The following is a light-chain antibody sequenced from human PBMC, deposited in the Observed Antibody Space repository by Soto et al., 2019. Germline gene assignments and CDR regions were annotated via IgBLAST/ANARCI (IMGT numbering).Light chain of an antibody. Sequence: QSALTQPASVSGSPGQSITISCTGTSSDVGGYNYVSWYQQHPGKAPKLMIYDVSNRASGVSNRFSGSKSGNTASLTISGLQAEDEADYYCHSYTSSSTLYVFGTGTKVTVL. CDR2: DVS. CDR1: SSDVGGYNY. J-gene: IGLJ1*01. CDR3: HSYTSSSTLYV. V-gene: IGLV2-14*01.